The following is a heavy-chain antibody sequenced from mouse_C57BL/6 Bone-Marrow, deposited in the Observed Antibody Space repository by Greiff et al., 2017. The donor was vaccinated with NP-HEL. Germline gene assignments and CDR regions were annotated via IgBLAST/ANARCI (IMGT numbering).Heavy chain of an antibody. V-gene: IGHV8-8*01. D-gene: IGHD2-4*01. CDR3: ARVIYYDSWFAY. Sequence: QVTLKVCGPGILQPSQTLSLTCSFSGFSLSTFGMGVGWIRQPSGKGLEWLAHIWWDDDTYYNPALKSRLTIAKDTSKNQVVLKIANVDTADTATYYCARVIYYDSWFAYWGQGTLVTVSA. J-gene: IGHJ3*01. CDR2: IWWDDDT. CDR1: GFSLSTFGMG.